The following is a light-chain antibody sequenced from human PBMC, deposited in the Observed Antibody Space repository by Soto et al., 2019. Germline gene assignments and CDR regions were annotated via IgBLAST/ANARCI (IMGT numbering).Light chain of an antibody. CDR2: EVS. J-gene: IGLJ2*01. V-gene: IGLV2-14*01. Sequence: QSALTQPASVSGSPGQSITISCTGTSSDVGGHNYVSWYQQHPGKAPKLIICEVSNRPSGVSNRFSGSKSGNTASLTISGFQAEDEADYYCSSYTSSSTDVVFGGGTKLTVL. CDR3: SSYTSSSTDVV. CDR1: SSDVGGHNY.